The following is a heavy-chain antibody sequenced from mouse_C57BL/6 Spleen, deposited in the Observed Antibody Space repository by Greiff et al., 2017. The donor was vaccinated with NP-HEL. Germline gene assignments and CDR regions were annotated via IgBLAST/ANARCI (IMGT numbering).Heavy chain of an antibody. V-gene: IGHV10-1*01. CDR1: GFSFNTYA. CDR3: VSHYGNAMDY. Sequence: EVKLMESGGGLVQPKGSLKLSCAASGFSFNTYAMNWVRQAPGKGLEWVARIRSKSNNYATYYADSVKDRFTISRDDSESMLYLQMNNLKTEDTAMYYCVSHYGNAMDYWGQGTSVTVSS. J-gene: IGHJ4*01. D-gene: IGHD2-1*01. CDR2: IRSKSNNYAT.